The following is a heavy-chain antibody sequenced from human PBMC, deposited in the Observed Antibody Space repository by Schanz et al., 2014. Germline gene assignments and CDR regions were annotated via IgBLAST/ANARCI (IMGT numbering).Heavy chain of an antibody. J-gene: IGHJ6*02. Sequence: EVQLLDSGGGLVQPGGSLRLSCAASGFTFSSYAMSWVRQAPGKGLEWVSGISGSGGSTYYADSVKGRFTISRDNSENTLYLQMNSLSADDTAVFYCAKGMGYCSGGTCYDYYYYGLDVWGQGTTVTVSS. CDR3: AKGMGYCSGGTCYDYYYYGLDV. V-gene: IGHV3-23*01. CDR1: GFTFSSYA. D-gene: IGHD2-15*01. CDR2: ISGSGGST.